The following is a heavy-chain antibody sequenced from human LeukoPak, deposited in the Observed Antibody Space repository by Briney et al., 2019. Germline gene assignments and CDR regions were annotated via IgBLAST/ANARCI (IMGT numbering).Heavy chain of an antibody. D-gene: IGHD3-16*01. Sequence: SETLSLTCAVSCRSLSSGGYSWSWIRQPPGKGLEWIGYIYHSGSTYYNPSLKSRVTISVDGSKNQFSLKLSSVTAADRAVYYCAREGPPASTFFYYFMDVWGKGTTVTVSS. CDR2: IYHSGST. J-gene: IGHJ6*03. V-gene: IGHV4-30-2*01. CDR3: AREGPPASTFFYYFMDV. CDR1: CRSLSSGGYS.